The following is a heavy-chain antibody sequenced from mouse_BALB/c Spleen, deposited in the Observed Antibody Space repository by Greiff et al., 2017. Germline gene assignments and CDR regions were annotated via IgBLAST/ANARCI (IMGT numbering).Heavy chain of an antibody. V-gene: IGHV5-6*01. CDR2: ISSGGSYT. CDR3: ARHEPDYYGSSWDYYAMDY. D-gene: IGHD1-1*01. CDR1: GFTFSSYG. Sequence: EVHLVESGGDLVKPGGSLKLSCAASGFTFSSYGMSWVRQTPDKRLEWVATISSGGSYTYYPDSVKGRFTISRDNAKNTLYLQMSSLKSEDTAMYYCARHEPDYYGSSWDYYAMDYWGQGTSVTVSS. J-gene: IGHJ4*01.